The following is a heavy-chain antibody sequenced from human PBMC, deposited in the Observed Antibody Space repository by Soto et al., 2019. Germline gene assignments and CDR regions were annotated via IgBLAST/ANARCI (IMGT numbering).Heavy chain of an antibody. CDR1: GGSISSYY. Sequence: LSLTGTVSGGSISSYYWSWIRQPPGKGLEWIGYIYYSGSTNYNPSLKSRVTISVDTSKNQFSLKLSSVTAADTAVYYCARDRRGIAARREDYYGMDVWGQGTTVTSP. J-gene: IGHJ6*02. V-gene: IGHV4-59*01. D-gene: IGHD6-6*01. CDR2: IYYSGST. CDR3: ARDRRGIAARREDYYGMDV.